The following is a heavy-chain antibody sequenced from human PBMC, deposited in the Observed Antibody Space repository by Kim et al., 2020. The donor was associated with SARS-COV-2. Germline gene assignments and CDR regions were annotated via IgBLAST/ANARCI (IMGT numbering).Heavy chain of an antibody. CDR2: AWYDGINK. D-gene: IGHD6-19*01. CDR3: AKDLRSNSGWELDY. Sequence: GGSLRLSCTASGFTFSNYGMHWVRQAPGKGLEWVAFAWYDGINKYCADSVKGRFTISRDNSKNTLYLQMNSLRAEDTAVYYCAKDLRSNSGWELDYWGQGTLVTVSS. J-gene: IGHJ4*02. CDR1: GFTFSNYG. V-gene: IGHV3-30*02.